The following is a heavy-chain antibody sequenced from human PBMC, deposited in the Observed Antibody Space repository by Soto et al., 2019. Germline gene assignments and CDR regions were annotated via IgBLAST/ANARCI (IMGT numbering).Heavy chain of an antibody. CDR3: TTRSASSRYFDWLPANYYYYGMDV. CDR1: GSTFSNAW. V-gene: IGHV3-15*07. J-gene: IGHJ6*02. Sequence: PGGSLRLSCAASGSTFSNAWMNWVRQAPGKGLEWVGRIKSKTDGGTTDYAAPVKGRFTISRDDSKNTLYLQMNSLKTEDTAVYYCTTRSASSRYFDWLPANYYYYGMDVWGQGTTVTVSS. CDR2: IKSKTDGGTT. D-gene: IGHD3-9*01.